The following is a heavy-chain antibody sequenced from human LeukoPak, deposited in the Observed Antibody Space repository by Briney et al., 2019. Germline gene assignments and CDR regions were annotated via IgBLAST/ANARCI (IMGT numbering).Heavy chain of an antibody. CDR3: ARGTTVRYYYYYYYMDV. CDR1: GGSFSGYY. J-gene: IGHJ6*03. V-gene: IGHV4-34*01. Sequence: SETLSLTCAVYGGSFSGYYWGWIRQPPGKGLEWIGEINHSGSTNYNPSLKSRVTISVDTSKNQFSLKLSSVTAADTAVYYCARGTTVRYYYYYYYMDVWGKGTTVTVSS. D-gene: IGHD4-17*01. CDR2: INHSGST.